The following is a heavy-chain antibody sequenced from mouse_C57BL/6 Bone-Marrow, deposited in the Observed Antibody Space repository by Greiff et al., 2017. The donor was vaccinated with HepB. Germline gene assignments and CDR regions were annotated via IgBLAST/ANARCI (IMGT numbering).Heavy chain of an antibody. D-gene: IGHD4-1*01. CDR2: ISYDGSN. CDR1: GYSITSGYY. V-gene: IGHV3-6*01. CDR3: ERDLGGYYFDY. Sequence: EVKLMESGPGLVKPSQSLSLTCSVTGYSITSGYYWNWIRQFPGNKLEWMGYISYDGSNNYNPSLKNRISITRDTSKNQFFLKLNSVTTEDTATYYCERDLGGYYFDYWGQGTTLTVSS. J-gene: IGHJ2*01.